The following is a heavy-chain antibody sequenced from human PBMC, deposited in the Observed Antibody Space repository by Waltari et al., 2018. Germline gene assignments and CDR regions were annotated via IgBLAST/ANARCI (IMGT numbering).Heavy chain of an antibody. CDR2: ISYIGAT. J-gene: IGHJ3*01. CDR1: GGSIITNRHY. Sequence: QLQLQESGPGLLKPSETLSLTCSASGGSIITNRHYWGWIRQPPGQGLEWIGTISYIGATYTSPSLKSRVTLSRDTSKNQLSLTLGSVTAADTAVYYCATYIGASIGTAAFDVWGQGTLVTVSS. D-gene: IGHD5-12*01. V-gene: IGHV4-39*01. CDR3: ATYIGASIGTAAFDV.